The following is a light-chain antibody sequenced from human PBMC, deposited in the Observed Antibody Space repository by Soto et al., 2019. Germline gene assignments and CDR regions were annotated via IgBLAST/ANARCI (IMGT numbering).Light chain of an antibody. Sequence: EIVMTQSPATLSVSPGERATLSCRASQSVSSNLAWYQQKPGQAPRLLIYGASTRATGIPARFSGSGSGTECLHTIDSLQSEDFAVYYCQQYNNWPPGTFGQGTKVEIK. CDR1: QSVSSN. J-gene: IGKJ1*01. V-gene: IGKV3-15*01. CDR3: QQYNNWPPGT. CDR2: GAS.